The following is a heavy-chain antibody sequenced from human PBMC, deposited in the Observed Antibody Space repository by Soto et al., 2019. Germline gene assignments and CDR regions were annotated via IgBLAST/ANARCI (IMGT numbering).Heavy chain of an antibody. V-gene: IGHV4-39*01. CDR2: FHYSGRT. Sequence: SEPMSLTRSISGASISGRPSSWGWIRQPPGKGLEWIGTFHYSGRTYYSPSLESRVTISVDTSKNQFSLKVSSVTAADTAVFYCARLAGYCSGTSCYGYYGMDVWGQGTTVS. D-gene: IGHD2-2*01. CDR1: GASISGRPSS. J-gene: IGHJ6*02. CDR3: ARLAGYCSGTSCYGYYGMDV.